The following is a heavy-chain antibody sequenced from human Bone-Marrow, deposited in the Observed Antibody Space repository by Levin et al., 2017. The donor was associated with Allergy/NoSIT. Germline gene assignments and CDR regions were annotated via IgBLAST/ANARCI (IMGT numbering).Heavy chain of an antibody. CDR1: EFNFSNYA. J-gene: IGHJ6*03. CDR2: TSFDGRNK. D-gene: IGHD3-3*01. Sequence: GGSLRLSCAGSEFNFSNYAMHWVRQAPGKGLEWVAVTSFDGRNKYYADSVKGRFTIFRDNSKNTLYVQMNSLRVEDTAVYYCARDGFYFWNPYYSPAYYYYYMDVWGKGTTVTVSS. V-gene: IGHV3-30*04. CDR3: ARDGFYFWNPYYSPAYYYYYMDV.